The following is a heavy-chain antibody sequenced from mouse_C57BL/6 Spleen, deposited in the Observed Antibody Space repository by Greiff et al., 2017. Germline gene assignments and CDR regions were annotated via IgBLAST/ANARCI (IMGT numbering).Heavy chain of an antibody. J-gene: IGHJ4*01. V-gene: IGHV3-6*01. CDR3: ARAGYGNEDY. CDR2: ISYDGSN. Sequence: VQLQQSGPGLVKPSQSLSLTCSVTGYSITSGYYWNWIRQFPGNKLEWMGYISYDGSNNYNPSLKNRISITRDTSKNQFFLKLNSVTTEDTATYYCARAGYGNEDYWGQGTSVTVSS. D-gene: IGHD2-1*01. CDR1: GYSITSGYY.